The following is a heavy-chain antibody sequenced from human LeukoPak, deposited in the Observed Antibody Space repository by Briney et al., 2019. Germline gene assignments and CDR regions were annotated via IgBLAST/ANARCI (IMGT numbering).Heavy chain of an antibody. V-gene: IGHV5-51*01. CDR1: GYSFTNYW. J-gene: IGHJ4*02. Sequence: GESLKISCKGSGYSFTNYWVGWVRQMPGKGLEWMGIIYPGDSETRYSPSFQGQVSTSADKSISTAYLQWSSLKASDTAMYYCARWLGYCSGGSCYSSKYYFDYWGQGTLVTVSS. CDR3: ARWLGYCSGGSCYSSKYYFDY. D-gene: IGHD2-15*01. CDR2: IYPGDSET.